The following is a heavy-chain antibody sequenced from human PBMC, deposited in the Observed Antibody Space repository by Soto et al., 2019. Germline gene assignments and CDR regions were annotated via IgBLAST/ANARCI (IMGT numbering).Heavy chain of an antibody. CDR3: GRLRGYCTISGCNGHYAMAV. Sequence: PSETLSLACAVYGGSFSGYYWSWIRQPPGKGLEWIGEINHSGSTNYNPSLKSRVTISVDTSKNQFSLKLRSVTAADTGVYYCGRLRGYCTISGCNGHYAMAVWGQGTTVTVSS. J-gene: IGHJ6*02. CDR2: INHSGST. CDR1: GGSFSGYY. D-gene: IGHD2-8*01. V-gene: IGHV4-34*01.